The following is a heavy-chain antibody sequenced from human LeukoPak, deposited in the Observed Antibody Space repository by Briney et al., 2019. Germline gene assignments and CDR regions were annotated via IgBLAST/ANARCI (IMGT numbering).Heavy chain of an antibody. CDR3: ARDLEQDRGYYYMDV. D-gene: IGHD3-10*01. Sequence: SVKVSCKASGYTFTSYGISWVRQAPGQGLEWMGGIIPIFGTANYAQKFQGRVTITTDESTSTAYMELSSLRSEDTAVYYCARDLEQDRGYYYMDVWGKGTTVTVSS. V-gene: IGHV1-69*05. J-gene: IGHJ6*03. CDR2: IIPIFGTA. CDR1: GYTFTSYG.